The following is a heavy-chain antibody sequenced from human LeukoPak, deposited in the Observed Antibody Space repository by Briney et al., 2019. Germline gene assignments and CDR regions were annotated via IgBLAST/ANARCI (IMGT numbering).Heavy chain of an antibody. CDR3: AGTPWFGELTLDY. CDR2: IVVGSGNT. D-gene: IGHD3-10*01. Sequence: SVKVSCKASGFTFTSSTIQWVRQARGQRLEWIGWIVVGSGNTNYAQKFQERVIITRDMSTTSVYMELSSLRSEDTAVYYCAGTPWFGELTLDYWGQGTLVTVSS. J-gene: IGHJ4*02. V-gene: IGHV1-58*02. CDR1: GFTFTSST.